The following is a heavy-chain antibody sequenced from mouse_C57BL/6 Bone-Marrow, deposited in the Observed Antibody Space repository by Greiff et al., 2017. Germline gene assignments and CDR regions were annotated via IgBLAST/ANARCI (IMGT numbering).Heavy chain of an antibody. J-gene: IGHJ1*03. D-gene: IGHD2-3*01. CDR3: AREGEMWLLRYVDV. CDR1: GYSITSGYY. V-gene: IGHV3-6*01. CDR2: ISYDGSN. Sequence: EVKLMESGPGLVKPSQSLSLTCSVTGYSITSGYYWNWIRQFPGNNLEWMGYISYDGSNNYNPSLKNRISITRDTSKNQFFLKLNSVTTEDTATYYCAREGEMWLLRYVDVGGTGTTVTVSS.